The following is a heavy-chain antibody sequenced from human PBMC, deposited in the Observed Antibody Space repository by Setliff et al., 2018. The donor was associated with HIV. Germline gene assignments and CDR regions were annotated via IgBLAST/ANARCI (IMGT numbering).Heavy chain of an antibody. V-gene: IGHV1-69*05. Sequence: RASVKVSCKASGGTFSGHAISWVRQAPGQGLEWMGRIIPIFPTTNYAQKFQGRVTITTDESTSTAYMELSSLRSEDTAVYYCAREYCGGDCYSFTYHYYYMDVWGKGTTVTVSS. CDR1: GGTFSGHA. CDR3: AREYCGGDCYSFTYHYYYMDV. J-gene: IGHJ6*03. D-gene: IGHD2-21*02. CDR2: IIPIFPTT.